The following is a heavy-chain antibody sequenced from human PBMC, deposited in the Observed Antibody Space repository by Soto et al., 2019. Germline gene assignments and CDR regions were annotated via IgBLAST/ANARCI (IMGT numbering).Heavy chain of an antibody. CDR3: GRGGSDSPMAPGY. Sequence: GWSLRLSCASSVFTFISYWMHWVRQAPGKGLVWVPRINPDGSATNYADSVKGRFTISRDNAKNTLYLQMNSLRAEDTAVFYCGRGGSDSPMAPGYWGQGTLVTVSS. CDR2: INPDGSAT. CDR1: VFTFISYW. V-gene: IGHV3-74*01. D-gene: IGHD5-18*01. J-gene: IGHJ4*02.